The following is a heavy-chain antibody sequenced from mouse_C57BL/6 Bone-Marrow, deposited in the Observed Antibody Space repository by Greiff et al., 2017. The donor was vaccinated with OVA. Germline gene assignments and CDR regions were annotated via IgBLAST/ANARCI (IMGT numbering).Heavy chain of an antibody. Sequence: VQLQQSGPELVKPGASVKISCKASGYTFTSYWMHWVKQRPGQGLEWIGNINPSNGGTNYNEKFKSKATLTVDKSSSTAYMQLSSLTSEDSAVYYCARSGYYYAMDYWGQGTSVTVSS. CDR3: ARSGYYYAMDY. J-gene: IGHJ4*01. CDR2: INPSNGGT. V-gene: IGHV1-53*01. CDR1: GYTFTSYW.